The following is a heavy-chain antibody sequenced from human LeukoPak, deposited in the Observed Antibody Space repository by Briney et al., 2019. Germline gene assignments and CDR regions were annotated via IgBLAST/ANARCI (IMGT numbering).Heavy chain of an antibody. CDR2: LSGGGGAT. V-gene: IGHV3-23*01. Sequence: GGSLRLSCEASGFAFSSYAMSWVRQAPGKGLEWVSCLSGGGGATYYPDSVKGRLTISRDNSKNTLYLQMNSLRAEDTAIYYCARVRLQPSYYFDFWGQGTLVTVSS. CDR3: ARVRLQPSYYFDF. D-gene: IGHD5-18*01. J-gene: IGHJ4*02. CDR1: GFAFSSYA.